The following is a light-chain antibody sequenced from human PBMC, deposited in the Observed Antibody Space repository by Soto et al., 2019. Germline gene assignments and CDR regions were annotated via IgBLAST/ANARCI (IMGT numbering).Light chain of an antibody. CDR1: QIVSSTY. Sequence: EIVLTTSHGTLSLAPVERSTIYFSSSQIVSSTYLAWFPQKAGQAPRLLIYGASTRATGIPDRFSGSASGTDFTLTISRLEPEDFALYYCQKYANSVWTCGQGTTGAIK. V-gene: IGKV3-20*01. CDR2: GAS. J-gene: IGKJ1*01. CDR3: QKYANSVWT.